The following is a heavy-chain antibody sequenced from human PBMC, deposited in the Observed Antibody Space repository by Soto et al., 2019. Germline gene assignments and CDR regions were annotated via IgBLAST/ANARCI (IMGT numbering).Heavy chain of an antibody. CDR3: AKDGFAYYYDSSGYYGMDV. CDR2: ISYDGSNK. J-gene: IGHJ6*02. Sequence: QVQLVESGGGVVQPGRSLRLSCAASGFTFSSYGMHWVRQAPGKGLEWVAVISYDGSNKYYADSVKGRFTISRDNSKNTLYLQMNSLRAEDTAVYYCAKDGFAYYYDSSGYYGMDVWGQGTTVTVSS. CDR1: GFTFSSYG. D-gene: IGHD3-22*01. V-gene: IGHV3-30*18.